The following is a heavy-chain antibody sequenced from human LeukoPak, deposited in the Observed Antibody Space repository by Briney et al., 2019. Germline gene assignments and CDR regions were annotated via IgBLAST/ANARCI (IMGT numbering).Heavy chain of an antibody. CDR2: ISYDGGTM. Sequence: RSLRLSCAAPGFTFSSYGMHWVRQAPGKGLERVALISYDGGTMYNADSVKGRFTISRDNSKHTLYLQMNSLIHDDTAVYYCAKGRQQWWTFCALDIWGQGTMVTVS. V-gene: IGHV3-30*18. J-gene: IGHJ3*02. CDR1: GFTFSSYG. CDR3: AKGRQQWWTFCALDI. D-gene: IGHD5-18*01.